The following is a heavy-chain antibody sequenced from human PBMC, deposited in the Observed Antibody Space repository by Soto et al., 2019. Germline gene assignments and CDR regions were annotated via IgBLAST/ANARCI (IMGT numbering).Heavy chain of an antibody. D-gene: IGHD4-4*01. V-gene: IGHV1-2*02. CDR1: GHTFSVYH. J-gene: IGHJ6*02. CDR3: AKELQRGMDV. Sequence: QVHLVQSRAEVKQPGASVKVSCKASGHTFSVYHMHWVRQAPGQGLEWMGWVHPNSGGTNYAQSFEGRVTMTRDTSINTAYMELSRLTSDDTAVYYCAKELQRGMDVWGQGTTVTVSS. CDR2: VHPNSGGT.